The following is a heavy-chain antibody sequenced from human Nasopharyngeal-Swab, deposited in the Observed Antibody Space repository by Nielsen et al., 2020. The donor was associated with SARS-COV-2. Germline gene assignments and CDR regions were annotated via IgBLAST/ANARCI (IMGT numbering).Heavy chain of an antibody. V-gene: IGHV4-34*01. D-gene: IGHD3-10*01. J-gene: IGHJ3*02. Sequence: GSLTLSCAVYGGSFSGYYWSWIRQPPGKGLEWSGEINHSGSTNYNPSLKSRVTISVDTSKNQFSLKLSSVTAADTALYYCAIDVVLLWFGELLQGRRAFDIWGQGTMVTVSS. CDR2: INHSGST. CDR1: GGSFSGYY. CDR3: AIDVVLLWFGELLQGRRAFDI.